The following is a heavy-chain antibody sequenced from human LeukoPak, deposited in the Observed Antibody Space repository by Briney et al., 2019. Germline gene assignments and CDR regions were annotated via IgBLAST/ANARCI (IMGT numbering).Heavy chain of an antibody. V-gene: IGHV4-34*01. J-gene: IGHJ4*02. CDR1: GGSFSGYY. CDR3: ARGFYGPRQL. D-gene: IGHD5-18*01. Sequence: SETLSLTCAVYGGSFSGYYWSWIRQPPGKGLEWIGEINHSGSTNYNPSLKSRVTISVDTSKNQFSLKLSSVTAADTAVYYCARGFYGPRQLWGEGTLVTVSS. CDR2: INHSGST.